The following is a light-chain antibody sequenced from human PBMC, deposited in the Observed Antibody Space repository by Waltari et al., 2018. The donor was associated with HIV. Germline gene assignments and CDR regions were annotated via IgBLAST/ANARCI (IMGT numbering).Light chain of an antibody. CDR3: SSFSSGPSLYV. Sequence: SALTQPASVSGSLGQSITISCSGSDLVVGLDNYVFWYQQSFGKAPKLIIFDVHKRPSGLSDRFSGSKSGNTASLIISGLQTEDEADYFCSSFSSGPSLYVFGTGTRVSVL. V-gene: IGLV2-14*03. CDR2: DVH. CDR1: DLVVGLDNY. J-gene: IGLJ1*01.